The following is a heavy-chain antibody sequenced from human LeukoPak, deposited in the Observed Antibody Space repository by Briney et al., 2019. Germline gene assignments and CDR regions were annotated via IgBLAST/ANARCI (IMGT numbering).Heavy chain of an antibody. D-gene: IGHD1-1*01. V-gene: IGHV3-21*01. CDR1: GFTFDTYR. J-gene: IGHJ4*02. CDR3: ARDSPGTTASDY. CDR2: ISASGSYI. Sequence: GGSLRLSCAASGFTFDTYRMNWVRQAPGKGLEWVSSISASGSYIYYADSLKGRFAISRDNTKNSLFLQMNSLRAEDTAVYYCARDSPGTTASDYWGQGTLVTVSS.